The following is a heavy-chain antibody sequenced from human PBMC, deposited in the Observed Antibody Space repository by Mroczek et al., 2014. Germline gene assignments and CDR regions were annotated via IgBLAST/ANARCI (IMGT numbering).Heavy chain of an antibody. CDR1: GGSFSGYY. D-gene: IGHD2-2*01. Sequence: QVQLQQWGAGLLKPSETLSLTCAVYGGSFSGYYWSWIRQPPGKGLEWIGEINHSGSTNYNPSLKSRVTISVDTSKNQFSLKLSSVTAADTAVYYCARGGIVVVPAAKTATGKIGMDVWGQGTTVTVSS. CDR3: ARGGIVVVPAAKTATGKIGMDV. CDR2: INHSGST. V-gene: IGHV4-34*01. J-gene: IGHJ6*02.